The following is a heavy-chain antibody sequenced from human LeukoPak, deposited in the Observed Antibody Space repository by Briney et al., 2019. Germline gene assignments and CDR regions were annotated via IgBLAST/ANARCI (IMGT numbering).Heavy chain of an antibody. CDR1: GYTFTGYY. CDR3: ARGPSSQPFFDY. V-gene: IGHV1-18*04. CDR2: ISAYNGNT. Sequence: ASVKVSCKASGYTFTGYYMHWVRQAPGQGLEWMGWISAYNGNTNYAQKLQGRVTMTADTSTSTAYMELRSLRSDDTAVYYCARGPSSQPFFDYWGQGTLVTVSS. D-gene: IGHD3-3*02. J-gene: IGHJ4*02.